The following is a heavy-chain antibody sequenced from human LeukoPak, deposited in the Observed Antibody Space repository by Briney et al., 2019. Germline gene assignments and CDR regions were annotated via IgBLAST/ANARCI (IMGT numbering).Heavy chain of an antibody. CDR3: ASGTLDSFDY. J-gene: IGHJ4*02. CDR1: GHIFIAFY. Sequence: GASVKVSCKASGHIFIAFYMHWVRQAPGQGLEWMGWINPNSGVTNYAQKFQGRVTMTRDTSISTAYMELNRLRSDDTAVYYCASGTLDSFDYWGQGTLVTVSS. CDR2: INPNSGVT. V-gene: IGHV1-2*02.